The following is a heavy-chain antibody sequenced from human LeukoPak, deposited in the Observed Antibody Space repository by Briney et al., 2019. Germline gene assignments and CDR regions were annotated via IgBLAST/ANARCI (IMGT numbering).Heavy chain of an antibody. J-gene: IGHJ6*02. CDR3: ARDRRYYDSSGYYYYYGMDV. V-gene: IGHV3-21*01. Sequence: PGGSLRLSCAASGFTFSSYWMNWVRQAPGKGLEWVSSISSSSSYIYYADSVKGRFTISRDNAKNSLYLQMNSLRAEDTAVYYCARDRRYYDSSGYYYYYGMDVWGQGTTVTVSS. CDR1: GFTFSSYW. D-gene: IGHD3-22*01. CDR2: ISSSSSYI.